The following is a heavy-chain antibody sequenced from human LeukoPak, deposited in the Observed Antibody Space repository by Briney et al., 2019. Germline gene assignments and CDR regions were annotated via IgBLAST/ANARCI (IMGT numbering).Heavy chain of an antibody. CDR3: GRDPNGDYIGAFDM. CDR1: GFTFSAYA. V-gene: IGHV3-23*01. J-gene: IGHJ3*02. Sequence: GGSLRLSCTASGFTFSAYAMMWVRQAPGKGPEWVSAIRGGGGSEFYADPVKGRFTISRDNSKNTLFLQMNDLRPEDTAVYYCGRDPNGDYIGAFDMWGLGTMVTVSS. CDR2: IRGGGGSE. D-gene: IGHD4-17*01.